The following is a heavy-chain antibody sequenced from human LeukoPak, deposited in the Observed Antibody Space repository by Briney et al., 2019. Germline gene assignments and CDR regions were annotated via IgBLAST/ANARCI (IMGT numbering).Heavy chain of an antibody. D-gene: IGHD2-15*01. J-gene: IGHJ4*02. CDR1: GGSIISYY. CDR2: IYSSGST. CDR3: ARNRWFDY. Sequence: SETLSLTCTVSGGSIISYYWSWIRQPPGKGLEWIGHIYSSGSTNYNPSLKSRVTISVDTSKNQFSLKVSSVTAADTAVYYCARNRWFDYWGQGTLVTVSS. V-gene: IGHV4-59*01.